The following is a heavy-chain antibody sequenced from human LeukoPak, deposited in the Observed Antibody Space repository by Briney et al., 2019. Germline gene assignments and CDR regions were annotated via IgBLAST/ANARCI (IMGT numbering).Heavy chain of an antibody. CDR1: GGSISSSSYY. Sequence: SETLSLTCTVSGGSISSSSYYWGWIRQPPGKGPEWIGSIYYSGSTYYNPSLKSRVTISVDTSKNQFSLKLSSVTAADTAVYYCARHSSSWRDYWGQGTLVTVSS. D-gene: IGHD6-13*01. V-gene: IGHV4-39*01. CDR2: IYYSGST. CDR3: ARHSSSWRDY. J-gene: IGHJ4*02.